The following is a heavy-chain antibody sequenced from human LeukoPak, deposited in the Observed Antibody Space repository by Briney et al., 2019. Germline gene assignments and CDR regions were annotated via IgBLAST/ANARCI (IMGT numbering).Heavy chain of an antibody. CDR2: IYYSGST. V-gene: IGHV4-31*03. CDR1: GGSISSGGYS. J-gene: IGHJ4*02. CDR3: ARSLHGGYFDY. D-gene: IGHD3-16*02. Sequence: SETLSLTCTVSGGSISSGGYSWSWIRQHPGKGLEWIGYIYYSGSTYYNLSLKSRVTISVDTSKNQFSLKLSSVTAADTAVYYCARSLHGGYFDYWGQGTLVTVSS.